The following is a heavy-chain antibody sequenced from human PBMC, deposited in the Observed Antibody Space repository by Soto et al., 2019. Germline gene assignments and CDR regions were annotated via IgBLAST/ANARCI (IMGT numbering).Heavy chain of an antibody. Sequence: QVQLVQSGAEVKKPGASVKVSCKASGYTFTSYGISWVRQAPGQGLEWMGWISAYNGKTNYAQKLQGRGTMTTDTSTSTAYRELRSLRSDDTAVYSCARVYYHDSSGHYYYYYGMDVWGQGTTVTVSS. CDR1: GYTFTSYG. CDR2: ISAYNGKT. V-gene: IGHV1-18*01. J-gene: IGHJ6*02. D-gene: IGHD3-22*01. CDR3: ARVYYHDSSGHYYYYYGMDV.